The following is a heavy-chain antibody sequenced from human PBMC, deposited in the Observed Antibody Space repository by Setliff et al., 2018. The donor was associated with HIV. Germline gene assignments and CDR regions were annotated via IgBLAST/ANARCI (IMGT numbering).Heavy chain of an antibody. V-gene: IGHV3-7*01. CDR1: GSTFSNYW. D-gene: IGHD3-22*01. Sequence: GGSLRLSCAASGSTFSNYWMSWVRQAPGKGPEWVANIKQDGSEKYYVESVKGRFTISRDNAKNSLYLQMNSLRAEDTAVYYCASSVRTSLYYYYYMDVWGKGTTVTVS. J-gene: IGHJ6*03. CDR2: IKQDGSEK. CDR3: ASSVRTSLYYYYYMDV.